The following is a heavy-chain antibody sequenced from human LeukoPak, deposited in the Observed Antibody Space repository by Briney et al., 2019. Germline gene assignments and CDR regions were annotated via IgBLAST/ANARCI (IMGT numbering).Heavy chain of an antibody. CDR3: SRGLDSRKLGY. CDR2: IHPSGTL. D-gene: IGHD3-22*01. V-gene: IGHV4-31*03. Sequence: TLSLTCTVSGASFSSGDQYWNWIRQSPGRGLEWIGSIHPSGTLYNNPSLESRVTISIDTSKNQFSLNLNSVTAADTAVYFCSRGLDSRKLGYWGQGTLVTVSS. CDR1: GASFSSGDQY. J-gene: IGHJ4*02.